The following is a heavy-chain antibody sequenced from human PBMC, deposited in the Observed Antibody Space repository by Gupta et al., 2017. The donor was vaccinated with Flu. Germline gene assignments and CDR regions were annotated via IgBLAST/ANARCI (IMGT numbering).Heavy chain of an antibody. Sequence: EVQLLESGGGLVQPGGSLRLSCAASGFTFRSYAMSWVRQAPGKGLEWVSAISGSGYSTYYSDSVKGRFTISRDNSKNTLSLHMNSLRAEDTAVYYCAKESRDGGSCYDYWGQGTLVTISS. CDR1: GFTFRSYA. CDR2: ISGSGYST. J-gene: IGHJ4*02. V-gene: IGHV3-23*01. D-gene: IGHD2-15*01. CDR3: AKESRDGGSCYDY.